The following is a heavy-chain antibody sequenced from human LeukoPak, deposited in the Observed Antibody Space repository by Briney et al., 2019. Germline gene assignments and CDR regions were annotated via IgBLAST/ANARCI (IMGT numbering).Heavy chain of an antibody. J-gene: IGHJ4*02. D-gene: IGHD6-19*01. CDR1: GGSISSSTYY. CDR3: ARHLTSEYSSGWYYVDY. V-gene: IGHV4-39*01. Sequence: SETLSLTCTVSGGSISSSTYYWGWIRQPPGKGLEWIGNIYHSGRTHYNPSLKSRVTIFVDTSKNQFSLKLSSVTATDRAVYYCARHLTSEYSSGWYYVDYWGQGTLVTVSS. CDR2: IYHSGRT.